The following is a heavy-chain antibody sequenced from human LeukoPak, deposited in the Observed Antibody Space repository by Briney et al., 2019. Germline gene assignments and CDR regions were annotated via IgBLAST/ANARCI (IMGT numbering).Heavy chain of an antibody. Sequence: GGSLRLSCAASGFTFSRSWMHWVRQSPVKGLVWVSRITSDGSTTNYADSVKGRFTISRDNAKNTVYLQMNTLRAEDTAVYYCAKDRSYAMDVWGQGTTVTVSS. V-gene: IGHV3-74*01. CDR2: ITSDGSTT. J-gene: IGHJ6*02. CDR3: AKDRSYAMDV. CDR1: GFTFSRSW. D-gene: IGHD6-6*01.